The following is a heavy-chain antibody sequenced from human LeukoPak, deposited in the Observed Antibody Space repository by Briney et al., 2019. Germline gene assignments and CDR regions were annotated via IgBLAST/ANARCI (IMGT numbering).Heavy chain of an antibody. D-gene: IGHD6-19*01. V-gene: IGHV3-30-3*01. CDR3: ARPPVAGHGMDV. CDR1: GFTFSSYA. CDR2: ISYDGSSK. Sequence: PGRSLRLSCSASGFTFSSYAMHWVRQAPGRGLEWVAIISYDGSSKYYADSVKGRFTIYRGNSKNTLYLQMNSLRGEDTAVYYCARPPVAGHGMDVWGQGTTVTVSS. J-gene: IGHJ6*02.